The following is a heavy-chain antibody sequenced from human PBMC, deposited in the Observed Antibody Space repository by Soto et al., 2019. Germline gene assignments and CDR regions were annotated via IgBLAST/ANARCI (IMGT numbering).Heavy chain of an antibody. D-gene: IGHD3-22*01. CDR3: ARVTITYYYDSSGYYVWNYFDY. CDR1: GGSISSYY. CDR2: IYYSGST. Sequence: SETLSLTCTVSGGSISSYYWSWIRQPPGKGLEWIGYIYYSGSTNYNPSLKSRVTISVDTSKNQFSLKLSSVTAADTAVYYCARVTITYYYDSSGYYVWNYFDYWGQGTLVTVS. V-gene: IGHV4-59*01. J-gene: IGHJ4*02.